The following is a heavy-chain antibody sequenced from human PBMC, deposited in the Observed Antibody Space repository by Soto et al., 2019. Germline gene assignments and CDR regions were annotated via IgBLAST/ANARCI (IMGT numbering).Heavy chain of an antibody. CDR3: AVYNWNERGMDV. CDR1: RGAFTTYA. V-gene: IGHV1-69*01. J-gene: IGHJ6*02. D-gene: IGHD1-20*01. Sequence: QVQLVQSGPEVRKPGSSVKVSCKASRGAFTTYAISWVRQAPGQGLEWMGGIIPMFGTTNYAQKLQGRLTITADESTSTAYMALSSLRSDDTAMFCCAVYNWNERGMDVWGQGTTVTVSS. CDR2: IIPMFGTT.